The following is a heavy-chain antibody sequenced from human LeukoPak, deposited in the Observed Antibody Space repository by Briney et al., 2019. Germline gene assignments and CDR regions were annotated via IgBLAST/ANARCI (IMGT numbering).Heavy chain of an antibody. D-gene: IGHD5-24*01. CDR3: AKDVDMKDWPPTYAFDI. CDR2: ISWNSGSI. V-gene: IGHV3-9*01. J-gene: IGHJ3*02. Sequence: PGGSLRLSCAASGFTFDDYAMHWVRQAPGKGLEWVSGISWNSGSIGYADSVKGRFTISRDNAKNSLYLQMNSLRAEDTALYYCAKDVDMKDWPPTYAFDIWGQGTMVTVSS. CDR1: GFTFDDYA.